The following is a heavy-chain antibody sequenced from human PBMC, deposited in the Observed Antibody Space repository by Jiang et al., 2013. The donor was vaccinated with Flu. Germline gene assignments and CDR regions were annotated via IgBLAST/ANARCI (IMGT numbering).Heavy chain of an antibody. D-gene: IGHD2-15*01. CDR3: ARVGYCSGGSCYSLLDP. Sequence: SGAEVKKPGASVKVSCKASGYTFTGYYMHWVRQAPGQGLEWMGWINPNSGGTNYAQKFQGRVTMTRDTSISTAYMELSRLRSDDTAVYYCARVGYCSGGSCYSLLDPWGQGTLVTVSS. V-gene: IGHV1-2*02. CDR2: INPNSGGT. CDR1: GYTFTGYY. J-gene: IGHJ5*02.